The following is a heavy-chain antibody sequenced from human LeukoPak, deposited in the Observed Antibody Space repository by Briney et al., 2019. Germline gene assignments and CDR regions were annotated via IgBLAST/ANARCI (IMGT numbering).Heavy chain of an antibody. CDR2: IRSKADNYAT. J-gene: IGHJ4*02. CDR3: TQSNY. Sequence: GGSLRLSCAASGFTFSGSPILWVRQASGKGLEWVGRIRSKADNYATAYAASVQGRCTISRDDSKSTAYLQLNSLKTEDTAVYYCTQSNYWGQGALVTVSS. CDR1: GFTFSGSP. V-gene: IGHV3-73*01.